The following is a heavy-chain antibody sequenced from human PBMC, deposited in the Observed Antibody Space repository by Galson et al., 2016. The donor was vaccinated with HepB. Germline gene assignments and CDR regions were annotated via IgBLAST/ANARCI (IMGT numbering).Heavy chain of an antibody. V-gene: IGHV6-1*01. Sequence: CAISGDSVSSNSAVWNWIRQSPSRGLEWLGRTYYRSRWYNDYAVSVKSRISINADTSKNPVSLQLNSVTPDDTAVYYCAYGVDVWGQGTRVTVS. CDR3: AYGVDV. CDR2: TYYRSRWYN. J-gene: IGHJ6*02. CDR1: GDSVSSNSAV.